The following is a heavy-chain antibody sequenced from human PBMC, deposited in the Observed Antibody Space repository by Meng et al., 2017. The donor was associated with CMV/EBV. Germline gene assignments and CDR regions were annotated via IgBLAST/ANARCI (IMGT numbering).Heavy chain of an antibody. J-gene: IGHJ4*02. CDR2: IKQDGSEK. D-gene: IGHD3-16*01. CDR1: GFTFSSYW. Sequence: GESLKISCAASGFTFSSYWMSWVRQAPGKGLEWVANIKQDGSEKYYVDSVKGRFIISRDNAKNSLYLQMNSLRAEDTAVYYCAREPVSSYWGQGTLVTVSS. CDR3: AREPVSSY. V-gene: IGHV3-7*01.